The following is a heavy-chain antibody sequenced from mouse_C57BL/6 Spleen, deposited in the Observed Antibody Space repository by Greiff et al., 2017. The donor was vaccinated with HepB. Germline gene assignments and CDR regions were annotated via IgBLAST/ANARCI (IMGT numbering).Heavy chain of an antibody. CDR2: INPNNGGT. J-gene: IGHJ4*01. CDR3: ARAEYDYDGDAMDY. D-gene: IGHD2-4*01. Sequence: VQLQQSGPELVKPGASVKISCKASGYTFTDYYMNWVKQSHGKSLEWIGDINPNNGGTSYNQKFKGKATLTVDKSSSTAYMELRSLTSEDSAVYYCARAEYDYDGDAMDYWGQGTSVTVSS. CDR1: GYTFTDYY. V-gene: IGHV1-26*01.